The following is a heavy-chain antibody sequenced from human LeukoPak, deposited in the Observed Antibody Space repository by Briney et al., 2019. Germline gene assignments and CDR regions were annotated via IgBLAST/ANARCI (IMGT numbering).Heavy chain of an antibody. CDR2: INPNSGGT. J-gene: IGHJ3*02. D-gene: IGHD2-21*01. CDR1: GYTFTGYY. Sequence: ALVKVSCKASGYTFTGYYMHWVRQAPGQGLEWMGWINPNSGGTNYAQKFQGWVTMTRDTSISTAYMELSRLRSDDTAVYYCASTHIVVVIAIPNPLDAFDIWGQGTMVTVSS. V-gene: IGHV1-2*04. CDR3: ASTHIVVVIAIPNPLDAFDI.